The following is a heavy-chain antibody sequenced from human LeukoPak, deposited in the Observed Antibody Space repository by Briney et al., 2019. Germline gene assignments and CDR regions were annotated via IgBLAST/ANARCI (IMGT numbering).Heavy chain of an antibody. CDR3: TTGITMIAVAYDAFDI. J-gene: IGHJ3*02. V-gene: IGHV3-15*01. D-gene: IGHD3-22*01. CDR2: IKSKTDGGTT. CDR1: GFTFSNAW. Sequence: GGSLRLSCAASGFTFSNAWMSWVRQAPGKGLEWVGRIKSKTDGGTTDYAAPVKGRFTISRDDSKNTLYLQMNSLKTEDTAVYYCTTGITMIAVAYDAFDIWGQGTMVTVSS.